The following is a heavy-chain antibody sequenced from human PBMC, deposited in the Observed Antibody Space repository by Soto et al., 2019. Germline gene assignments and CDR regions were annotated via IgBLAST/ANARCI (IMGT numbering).Heavy chain of an antibody. D-gene: IGHD2-2*01. V-gene: IGHV3-23*01. CDR2: ISGSGGST. CDR3: AKVPLDCSSTSCYFANFDY. CDR1: GFTFSSYA. Sequence: GESLKISCAASGFTFSSYAMSWVRQAPGKGLKWVSAISGSGGSTYYADSVKGRFTISRDNSKNTLYLQMNSLRAEDTAVYYCAKVPLDCSSTSCYFANFDYWGQGTLVTVSS. J-gene: IGHJ4*02.